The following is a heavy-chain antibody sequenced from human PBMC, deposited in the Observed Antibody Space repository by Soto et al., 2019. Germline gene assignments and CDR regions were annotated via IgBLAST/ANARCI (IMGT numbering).Heavy chain of an antibody. Sequence: SLRLSCAASGFTFSSYWMSWVRQAPGKGLEWVANIKQDGSEKYYVDSVKGRFTISRDNAKNSLYLQMNSLRAEDTAVYYCARDVGYCSGGSCYTERYYYGMDVWGQGTTVTVSS. CDR3: ARDVGYCSGGSCYTERYYYGMDV. J-gene: IGHJ6*02. CDR2: IKQDGSEK. V-gene: IGHV3-7*01. CDR1: GFTFSSYW. D-gene: IGHD2-15*01.